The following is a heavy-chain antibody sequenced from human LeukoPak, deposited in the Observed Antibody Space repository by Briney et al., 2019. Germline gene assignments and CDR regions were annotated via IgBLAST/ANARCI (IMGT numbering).Heavy chain of an antibody. Sequence: SETLSLTCTVSGGSISSSSYYWGWIRQPPGKGLEWIGTMYYTGSTYYNPSLKSRVTISVDTSQNQFSLKLSSVTATDTAVYYCARHPHSSGWYKDAFDIWAQGTMVIVSS. CDR3: ARHPHSSGWYKDAFDI. D-gene: IGHD6-19*01. V-gene: IGHV4-39*01. J-gene: IGHJ3*02. CDR2: MYYTGST. CDR1: GGSISSSSYY.